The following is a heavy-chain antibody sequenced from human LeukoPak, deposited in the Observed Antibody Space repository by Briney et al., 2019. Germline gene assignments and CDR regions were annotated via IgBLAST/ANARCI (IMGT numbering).Heavy chain of an antibody. CDR1: GFTFSSYG. J-gene: IGHJ4*02. V-gene: IGHV3-30*18. CDR2: ISYDGSNK. Sequence: GRSLRLSCAASGFTFSSYGMHWVRQAPGKGLEWVAVISYDGSNKYYADSVKGRFTISRDNSKNTLYLQMNSLRAEDTAVYYCAKDGLGYFDYWGQGTLVTASS. D-gene: IGHD6-19*01. CDR3: AKDGLGYFDY.